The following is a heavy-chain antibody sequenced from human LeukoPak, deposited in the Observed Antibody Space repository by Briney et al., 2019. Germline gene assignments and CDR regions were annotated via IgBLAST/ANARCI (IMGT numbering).Heavy chain of an antibody. D-gene: IGHD3-10*01. Sequence: SETLSLTCAVYGGSFSGYYWSWIRQPPGRGLEWIGEINHSGSTNYNPSLKRRVTISVDTSKNQFSLKLSAVTAADTAVYYCARGLKGYYYGSGSYYNRDYYYYYYMDVWDKGTTVTVSS. CDR1: GGSFSGYY. CDR2: INHSGST. J-gene: IGHJ6*03. V-gene: IGHV4-34*01. CDR3: ARGLKGYYYGSGSYYNRDYYYYYYMDV.